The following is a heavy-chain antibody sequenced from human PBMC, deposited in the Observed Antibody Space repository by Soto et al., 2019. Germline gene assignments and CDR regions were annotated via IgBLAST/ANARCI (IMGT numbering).Heavy chain of an antibody. CDR3: AKDSQRITMIVVVHNLIDY. D-gene: IGHD3-22*01. Sequence: PVGSLRLSCASSVFTFSSYAMSCVRHSPGKWLEWVSAISGSGGSTYYADSVKGRFTISRDNSKNTLYLQMNSLRAEDTAVYYCAKDSQRITMIVVVHNLIDYWGQGTLVIVS. V-gene: IGHV3-23*01. CDR1: VFTFSSYA. J-gene: IGHJ4*02. CDR2: ISGSGGST.